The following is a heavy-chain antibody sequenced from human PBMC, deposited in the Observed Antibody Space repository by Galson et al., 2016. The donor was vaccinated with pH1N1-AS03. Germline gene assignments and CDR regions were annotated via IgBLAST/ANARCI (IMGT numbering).Heavy chain of an antibody. CDR3: VTDGTFGSTIEH. J-gene: IGHJ4*02. Sequence: VSSIDEGGSHPYSADSLQGRFTISRDNTKNSLFLHMNSLRAEDTAVYYCVTDGTFGSTIEHWGQGTLVTVSS. CDR2: IDEGGSHP. V-gene: IGHV3-21*01. D-gene: IGHD2-15*01.